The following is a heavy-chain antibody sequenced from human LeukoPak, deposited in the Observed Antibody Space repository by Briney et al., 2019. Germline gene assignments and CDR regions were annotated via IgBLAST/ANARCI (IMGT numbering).Heavy chain of an antibody. CDR1: GFTFSSYA. V-gene: IGHV3-30*04. Sequence: GRSLRLSCAASGFTFSSYAMHWVRQAPGKGLEWVAVISYDGSNKYYADSVKGRFTISRDNSKNTLCLQMNSLRAEDTAVYYCARDPVTAIGYFDYWGQGTLVTVSS. CDR3: ARDPVTAIGYFDY. D-gene: IGHD2-21*02. J-gene: IGHJ4*02. CDR2: ISYDGSNK.